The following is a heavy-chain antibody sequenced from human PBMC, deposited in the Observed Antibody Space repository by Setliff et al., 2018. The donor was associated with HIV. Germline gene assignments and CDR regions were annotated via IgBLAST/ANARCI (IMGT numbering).Heavy chain of an antibody. CDR2: MNPNSGNT. CDR1: GYTFTNYD. D-gene: IGHD2-21*02. J-gene: IGHJ3*02. Sequence: ASVKVSCKASGYTFTNYDINWVRQATGQGLEWMGWMNPNSGNTGYAQKFLGRVTMTRNTPISTAYMELRSLRSEDTAVYFCARVTPYCGGDCFDAFDIWGQGTMVTVS. CDR3: ARVTPYCGGDCFDAFDI. V-gene: IGHV1-8*02.